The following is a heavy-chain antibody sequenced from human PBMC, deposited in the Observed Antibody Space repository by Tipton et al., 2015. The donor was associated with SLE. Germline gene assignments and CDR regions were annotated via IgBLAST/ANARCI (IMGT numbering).Heavy chain of an antibody. D-gene: IGHD3-22*01. CDR3: ARHDWGHYYDSSGPFDY. Sequence: GLVKPSETLSLTCAVYGGSFSGHYWSWIRQPPGKGLEWIGEVNDSGSTDYNPSLRSRVTMSVGTSKNQFSLELSSVTAADTAVYFCARHDWGHYYDSSGPFDYWGQGTLVTVSS. CDR2: VNDSGST. J-gene: IGHJ4*02. CDR1: GGSFSGHY. V-gene: IGHV4-34*01.